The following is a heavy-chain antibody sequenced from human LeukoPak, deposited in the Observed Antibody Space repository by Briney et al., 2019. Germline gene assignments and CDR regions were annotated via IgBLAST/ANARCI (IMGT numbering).Heavy chain of an antibody. CDR3: AREESITLDY. CDR2: ISYDGTKI. J-gene: IGHJ4*02. CDR1: GFTFSYSD. D-gene: IGHD5-24*01. V-gene: IGHV3-30-3*01. Sequence: GGSLRLSCAASGFTFSYSDMNWVRQAPGKGLGWLTAISYDGTKIHYADSVKGRFTISRDNSNSTLYLQMDSLRPEDTAVYYCAREESITLDYWGQGTLVTVAS.